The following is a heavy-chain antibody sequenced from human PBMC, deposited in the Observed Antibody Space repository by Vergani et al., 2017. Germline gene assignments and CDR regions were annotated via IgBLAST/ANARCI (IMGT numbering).Heavy chain of an antibody. J-gene: IGHJ4*02. V-gene: IGHV3-30*02. D-gene: IGHD3-16*01. CDR1: RFTFSSYG. CDR3: AKHFRGWGIDY. Sequence: QVQLVESGGGVVQPGGSLRLSCATSRFTFSSYGMHWVRQAPGKGLEWVAFIRHDGSNQYYADSVKGRFTLSRDFSKNTLYLQMNSLRTDDTATYYCAKHFRGWGIDYWGQGTQVIVSS. CDR2: IRHDGSNQ.